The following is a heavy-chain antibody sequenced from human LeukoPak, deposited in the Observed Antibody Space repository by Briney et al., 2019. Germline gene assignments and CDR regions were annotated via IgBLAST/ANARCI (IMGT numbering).Heavy chain of an antibody. D-gene: IGHD5-18*01. V-gene: IGHV1-69*13. J-gene: IGHJ4*02. CDR1: GGTFISYA. Sequence: SVKVSCKASGGTFISYAISWVRQAPGQGLEWMGGIIPIFGTANYAQKFQGRVTITADESTSTAYMELSRLRSDDTAVYYCARVYTAMEIFDYWGQGTLVTVSS. CDR2: IIPIFGTA. CDR3: ARVYTAMEIFDY.